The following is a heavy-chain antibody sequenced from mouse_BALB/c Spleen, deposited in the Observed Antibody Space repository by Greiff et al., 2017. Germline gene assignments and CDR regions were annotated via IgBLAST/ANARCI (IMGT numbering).Heavy chain of an antibody. D-gene: IGHD2-3*01. V-gene: IGHV5-12-1*01. CDR3: ARRDGYYWYFEV. CDR1: GFAFSSYD. Sequence: DVMLVESGGGLVKPGGSLKLSCAASGFAFSSYDMSWVRQTPEKRMEWVAYISSGGGSTYYPDTVKGRFTISRDNAKNTLYLQMSSLKSEDTAMYYCARRDGYYWYFEVWGAGTTVTVSS. CDR2: ISSGGGST. J-gene: IGHJ1*01.